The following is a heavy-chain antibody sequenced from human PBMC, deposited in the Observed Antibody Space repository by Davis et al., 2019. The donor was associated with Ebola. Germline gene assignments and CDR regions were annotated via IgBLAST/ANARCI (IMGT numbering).Heavy chain of an antibody. CDR3: ARIAARTDAFDI. J-gene: IGHJ3*02. CDR1: GFTFSSYG. CDR2: IWYDGSNK. Sequence: GGSLRLSCAASGFTFSSYGMHWVRQAPGKGLEWVAVIWYDGSNKYYADSVKGRFTISRDNSKNTLYLQMNSLRAEDTAVYYCARIAARTDAFDIWGQGTMVTVSS. D-gene: IGHD6-6*01. V-gene: IGHV3-33*01.